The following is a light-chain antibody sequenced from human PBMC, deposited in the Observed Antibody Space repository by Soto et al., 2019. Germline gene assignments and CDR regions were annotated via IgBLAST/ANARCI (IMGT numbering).Light chain of an antibody. CDR3: TSSEISHHSGLV. J-gene: IGLJ1*01. CDR1: SSDVGDYTY. V-gene: IGLV2-8*01. Sequence: QSARTQPPSASGSPGQSVTISCTGTSSDVGDYTYVSWYQQHPGKAPKLMISEVSKRPSGVPDRFSGSKSGNTASLTVSGLQAEDEFFYYSTSSEISHHSGLVFRTGTKVTVL. CDR2: EVS.